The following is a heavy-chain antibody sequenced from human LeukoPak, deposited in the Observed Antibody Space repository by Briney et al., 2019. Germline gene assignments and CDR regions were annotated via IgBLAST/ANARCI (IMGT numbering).Heavy chain of an antibody. CDR1: GFAFTSYT. Sequence: PGGSLRLSCAASGFAFTSYTMSWVRQAPGRGLEWVSAISPSGGTTYYADSVKGRFTISRDNSKNTLYLQMNSLRAEDTAVYYCASLRLVSGSYSDFDYWGQGTLVTVSS. CDR2: ISPSGGTT. V-gene: IGHV3-23*01. CDR3: ASLRLVSGSYSDFDY. J-gene: IGHJ4*02. D-gene: IGHD1-26*01.